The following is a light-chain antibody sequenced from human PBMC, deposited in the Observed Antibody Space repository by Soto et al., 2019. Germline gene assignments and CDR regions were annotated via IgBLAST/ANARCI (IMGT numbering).Light chain of an antibody. CDR1: QSISRS. J-gene: IGKJ1*01. CDR2: MAS. V-gene: IGKV1-5*03. Sequence: EIQSTLSPSALSVSVGDGVTITCRASQSISRSLAWYQQKPGKAPKFLIYMASSLESGVPSRFSGSGSGTEFTLTISILQPDDFVTYCSKGYDSFSRTFGQGTKVDTK. CDR3: KGYDSFSRT.